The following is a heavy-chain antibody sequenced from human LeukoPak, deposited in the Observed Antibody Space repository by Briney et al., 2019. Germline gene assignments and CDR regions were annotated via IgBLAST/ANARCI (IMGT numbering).Heavy chain of an antibody. CDR2: TTGNGVST. CDR3: ARGSRVPVAGGLYFHGMEV. Sequence: GGSLRLSCAASGFAFNFYVITWVRQAPGKGLEWISFTTGNGVSTYYADSVKGRFSISRDNSKNTLDLQTNSLGAEDTAVYYCARGSRVPVAGGLYFHGMEVWGQGTTVTVSS. CDR1: GFAFNFYV. J-gene: IGHJ6*02. V-gene: IGHV3-23*01. D-gene: IGHD6-19*01.